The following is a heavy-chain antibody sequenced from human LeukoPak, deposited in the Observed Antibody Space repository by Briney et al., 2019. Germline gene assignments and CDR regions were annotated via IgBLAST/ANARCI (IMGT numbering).Heavy chain of an antibody. Sequence: SETLSLTCTVSGGSISSYYWSWIRQPPGKGLEWIGYIYYSGSTNYNPSPKSRVTISVDTSKNQFSLKLSSVTAADTAVYYCASVPVLLSPQEARAGYAFDIWGQGTMVTVSS. V-gene: IGHV4-59*01. J-gene: IGHJ3*02. CDR1: GGSISSYY. CDR3: ASVPVLLSPQEARAGYAFDI. CDR2: IYYSGST. D-gene: IGHD3-10*01.